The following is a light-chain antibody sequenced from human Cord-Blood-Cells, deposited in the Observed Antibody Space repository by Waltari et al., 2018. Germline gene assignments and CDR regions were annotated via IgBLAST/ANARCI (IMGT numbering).Light chain of an antibody. CDR1: SSDVGGYNY. CDR2: DVS. J-gene: IGLJ3*02. CDR3: SSYTSSSTRV. Sequence: QSALTKPASVSGSPGQSITISRTGTSSDVGGYNYVSWYTQHPGKAPKLMIYDVSNRPSGVSNRFSGSKSGNTASLTISGLQAEDEADYYCSSYTSSSTRVFGGGTKLTVL. V-gene: IGLV2-14*01.